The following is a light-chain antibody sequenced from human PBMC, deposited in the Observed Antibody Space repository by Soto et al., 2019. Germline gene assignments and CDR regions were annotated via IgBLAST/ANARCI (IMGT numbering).Light chain of an antibody. Sequence: DIQMTQSPSTLSASVGDTVTITCRASESIDNWLAWYQQKPGKAPKLLIFAASTLIRVVPSRFSGRGSGTEFTLTISSLQVDDYATFYCQQYHTDWTFGQGTKVEIK. J-gene: IGKJ1*01. CDR1: ESIDNW. CDR2: AAS. CDR3: QQYHTDWT. V-gene: IGKV1-5*01.